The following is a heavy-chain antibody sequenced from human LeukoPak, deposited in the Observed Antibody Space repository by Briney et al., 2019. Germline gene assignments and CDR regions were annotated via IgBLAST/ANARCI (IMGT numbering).Heavy chain of an antibody. CDR2: IYSGGST. CDR1: GFTVSSNY. V-gene: IGHV3-53*01. Sequence: SGGSLRLSCAASGFTVSSNYMSWVRQAPGKGLEWISVIYSGGSTYYADSVKGRFTISRDNSKNTLYLQMNSLKAEDTAVYYCAREAVRGDTATLKGAMGYWGQGTLVTVSS. CDR3: AREAVRGDTATLKGAMGY. J-gene: IGHJ4*02. D-gene: IGHD5-18*01.